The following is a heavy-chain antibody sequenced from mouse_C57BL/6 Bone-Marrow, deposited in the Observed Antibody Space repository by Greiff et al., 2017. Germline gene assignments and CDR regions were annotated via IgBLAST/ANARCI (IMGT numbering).Heavy chain of an antibody. Sequence: EVQRVESGAELVKPGASVKLSCTASGFNIKDYYMHWVKQRTEQGLEWIGRIDPEDGETKYAPKFQGKATITADTSSNTAYLQLSSLTSEDTAVYYCARPYGSDWYFDVWGTGTTVTVSS. CDR3: ARPYGSDWYFDV. J-gene: IGHJ1*03. CDR1: GFNIKDYY. CDR2: IDPEDGET. V-gene: IGHV14-2*01. D-gene: IGHD1-1*01.